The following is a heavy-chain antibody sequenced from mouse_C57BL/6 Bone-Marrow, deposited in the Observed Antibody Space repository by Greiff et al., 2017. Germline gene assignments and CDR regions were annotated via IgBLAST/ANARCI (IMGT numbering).Heavy chain of an antibody. CDR2: IYPGDGDT. J-gene: IGHJ4*01. Sequence: QVHVKQSGAELVKPGASVKISCKASGYAFSSYWMNWVKQRPGKGLEWIGQIYPGDGDTYYNGKVKGKATLTADKSSSTAYMQLSNLTSEDSAVCFCARQGMDYWGQGTSVTVSS. CDR3: ARQGMDY. CDR1: GYAFSSYW. V-gene: IGHV1-80*01.